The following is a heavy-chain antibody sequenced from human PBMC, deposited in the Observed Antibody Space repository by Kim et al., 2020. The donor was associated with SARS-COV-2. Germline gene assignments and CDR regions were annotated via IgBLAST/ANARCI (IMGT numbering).Heavy chain of an antibody. V-gene: IGHV3-11*01. J-gene: IGHJ4*02. D-gene: IGHD2-2*01. CDR3: AKDILPAGLFFDY. CDR1: GFSFSDYY. Sequence: GWSLRLSCAASGFSFSDYYMGWIRQAPGKGLECVSYISGGGAIYYADSVKGRFTISRDNAKNSMYLQMNSLRAEDTAMYYCAKDILPAGLFFDYWGQGALVTVSS. CDR2: ISGGGAI.